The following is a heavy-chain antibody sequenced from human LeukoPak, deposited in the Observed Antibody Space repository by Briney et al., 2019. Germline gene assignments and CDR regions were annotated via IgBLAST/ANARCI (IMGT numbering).Heavy chain of an antibody. Sequence: PSETLSLTCTVSGGSVSSGNYYWTWIRQPPGKGLEWIGYIYYSGSTNYNPSLKSRVTISVDTSKNQFSLKLSSVTAADTAVYCCAREPIAVARNYYFDYWGQGTLVTVSS. V-gene: IGHV4-61*01. J-gene: IGHJ4*02. CDR2: IYYSGST. CDR1: GGSVSSGNYY. D-gene: IGHD6-19*01. CDR3: AREPIAVARNYYFDY.